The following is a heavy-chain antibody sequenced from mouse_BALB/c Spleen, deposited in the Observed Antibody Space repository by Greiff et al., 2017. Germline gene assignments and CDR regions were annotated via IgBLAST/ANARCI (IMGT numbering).Heavy chain of an antibody. CDR1: GFTFNTYA. CDR3: VGRGYDDAMDY. Sequence: EVKLLESGGGLVQPKGSLKLSCAASGFTFNTYAMNWVRQAPGKGLEWVARIRSKSNNYATYYADSVKDRFTISRDDSQSMLYLQMNNLKTEDTAMYYCVGRGYDDAMDYWGQGTSVTVSS. V-gene: IGHV10-1*02. D-gene: IGHD2-2*01. CDR2: IRSKSNNYAT. J-gene: IGHJ4*01.